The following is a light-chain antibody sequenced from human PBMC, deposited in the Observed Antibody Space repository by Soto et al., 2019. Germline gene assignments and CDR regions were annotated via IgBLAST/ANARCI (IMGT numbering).Light chain of an antibody. CDR1: SGHSSYA. J-gene: IGLJ1*01. CDR2: LNSDGSH. Sequence: QLVLTQSPSASASLGASVKLTCTLSSGHSSYAIAWHQQRPEKGPRYLMKLNSDGSHNKGDGIPDRFSGSSSGAERYLTISSLQSEDEADYYCQTWGTGIPYVFGTGTQLTV. CDR3: QTWGTGIPYV. V-gene: IGLV4-69*01.